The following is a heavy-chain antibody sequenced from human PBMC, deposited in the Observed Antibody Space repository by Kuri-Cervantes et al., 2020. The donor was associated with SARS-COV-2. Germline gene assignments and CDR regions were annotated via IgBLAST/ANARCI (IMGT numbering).Heavy chain of an antibody. CDR2: FDPEDGER. J-gene: IGHJ4*02. Sequence: ASVKVSCKASGGTFSSYAISWVRQAPGQGLEWMGGFDPEDGERIYAQKFQGRVTMTEDTSTDTAYMELSSLRSEDTAVYYCATMDDYVWGSSYYFDYWGQGTLVTVSS. CDR1: GGTFSSYA. CDR3: ATMDDYVWGSSYYFDY. V-gene: IGHV1-24*01. D-gene: IGHD3-16*01.